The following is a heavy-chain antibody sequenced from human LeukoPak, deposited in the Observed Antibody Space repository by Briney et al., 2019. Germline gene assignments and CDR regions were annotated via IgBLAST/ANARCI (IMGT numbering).Heavy chain of an antibody. CDR1: GFTFSSHD. Sequence: GGSLRLSCAASGFTFSSHDMHWVRQAPGKGLEWVAIISYDGGKKDYADSVKGRFTISRDNSKNTLYLQMNSLGPEDTAVYYCAKDRSKGSYGDDFDFWGQGTLVTVSS. V-gene: IGHV3-30*18. J-gene: IGHJ4*02. CDR3: AKDRSKGSYGDDFDF. CDR2: ISYDGGKK. D-gene: IGHD1-26*01.